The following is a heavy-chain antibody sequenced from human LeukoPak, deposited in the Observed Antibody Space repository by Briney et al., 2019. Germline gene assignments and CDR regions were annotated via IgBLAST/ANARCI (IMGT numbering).Heavy chain of an antibody. J-gene: IGHJ4*02. CDR3: ARGRFDWFLYSDY. CDR2: IYSGGST. CDR1: GFTFSSYA. V-gene: IGHV3-66*01. D-gene: IGHD3-9*01. Sequence: PGGSLRLSCAASGFTFSSYAMSWVRQAPGKGLEWVSVIYSGGSTYYADSVTGRFTISRDNSKNTLYLQMNSLRAEDTAVYYCARGRFDWFLYSDYWGQGTLATVSS.